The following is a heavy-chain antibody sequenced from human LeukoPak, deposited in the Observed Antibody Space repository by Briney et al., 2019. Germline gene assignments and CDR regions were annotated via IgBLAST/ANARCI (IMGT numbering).Heavy chain of an antibody. CDR3: ARVGVIVATGWFDP. V-gene: IGHV4-59*02. J-gene: IGHJ5*02. CDR2: IYYSGNT. Sequence: SETLSLTCTVSGGSVSSNYWSWIRQPPGKGLEWIGYIYYSGNTNYNPSLKSRVTISVDTSKNQFSLKLSSVTAADTAVYYCARVGVIVATGWFDPWGQGTLVTVSS. D-gene: IGHD5-12*01. CDR1: GGSVSSNY.